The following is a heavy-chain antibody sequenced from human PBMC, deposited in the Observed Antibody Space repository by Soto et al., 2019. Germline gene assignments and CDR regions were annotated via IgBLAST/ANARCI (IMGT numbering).Heavy chain of an antibody. CDR3: ARVGYSSGWNYYYYYGMDV. CDR2: INHSGST. J-gene: IGHJ6*02. V-gene: IGHV4-34*01. CDR1: GASFRGYS. D-gene: IGHD6-19*01. Sequence: SKTISVDRAVYGASFRGYSCMSVGQRPGKGLEWIGEINHSGSTNYNPSLKSRVTISVDTSKNQFSLKLSSVTAADTAVYYCARVGYSSGWNYYYYYGMDVWGQGTTVT.